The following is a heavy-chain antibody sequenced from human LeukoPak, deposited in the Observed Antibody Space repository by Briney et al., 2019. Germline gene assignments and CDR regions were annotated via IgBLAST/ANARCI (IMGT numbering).Heavy chain of an antibody. CDR1: GFTFGDYA. CDR2: ISWDRNTI. V-gene: IGHV3-9*01. Sequence: GGSLRLSCAASGFTFGDYAMHWVRQAPGKGLEWVSGISWDRNTILYADSVKGRFTISRDNAKKSLYLQMNRLRAEDTAVYYCAKAGPLAYCGGDCYSSFDYWGQGTLVTVSS. D-gene: IGHD2-21*02. J-gene: IGHJ4*02. CDR3: AKAGPLAYCGGDCYSSFDY.